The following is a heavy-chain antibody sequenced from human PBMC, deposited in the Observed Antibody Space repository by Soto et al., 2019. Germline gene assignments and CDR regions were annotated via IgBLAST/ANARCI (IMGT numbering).Heavy chain of an antibody. V-gene: IGHV3-48*03. Sequence: EVQLVESGGGLVQPGGSLRLSCAASGFTFSSYEMNWVRQAPGKGLEWISYISNSGSTIYYADSVKGRFTISRDNAKNSLYLQLNSLTAEDTAVYFCAKEGDYYDSSGHYWGQGTLVTVSS. CDR2: ISNSGSTI. J-gene: IGHJ4*02. CDR1: GFTFSSYE. D-gene: IGHD3-22*01. CDR3: AKEGDYYDSSGHY.